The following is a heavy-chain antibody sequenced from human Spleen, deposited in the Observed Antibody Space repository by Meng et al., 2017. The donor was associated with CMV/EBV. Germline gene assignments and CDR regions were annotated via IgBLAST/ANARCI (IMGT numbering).Heavy chain of an antibody. V-gene: IGHV3-23*03. CDR2: IYSGGSST. J-gene: IGHJ3*02. D-gene: IGHD3-10*01. CDR1: GFTFSSYA. Sequence: GGSLRLSCAASGFTFSSYAMSWVRQAPGKGLEWVSVIYSGGSSTYYADSVKGRFTISRDNSKNTLYLQMNSLRAEDTAVYYCAKDIPLLWFGESAGAFDNWGQGTMVTVSS. CDR3: AKDIPLLWFGESAGAFDN.